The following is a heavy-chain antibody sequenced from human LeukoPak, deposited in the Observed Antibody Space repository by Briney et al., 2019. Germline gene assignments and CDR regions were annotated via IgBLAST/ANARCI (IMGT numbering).Heavy chain of an antibody. Sequence: SQTLSLTCTVSGGSISSGSYYWSWIRQPAGKGLEWIGRIYTSGSTNYNPSLKSRVTISVDTSKNQFSLKLNSVTAADTAVYYCARIVDTAMSYYFDYWGQGTLVTVSS. CDR2: IYTSGST. CDR3: ARIVDTAMSYYFDY. V-gene: IGHV4-61*02. CDR1: GGSISSGSYY. D-gene: IGHD5-18*01. J-gene: IGHJ4*02.